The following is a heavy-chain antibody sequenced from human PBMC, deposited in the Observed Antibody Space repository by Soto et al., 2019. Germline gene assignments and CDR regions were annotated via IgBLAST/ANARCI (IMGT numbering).Heavy chain of an antibody. CDR3: ARSLDVIYYYGMDV. J-gene: IGHJ6*02. Sequence: QVQLVESGGGLVKPGGSLRLSCAASGFTFSDYYMSWIRQAPGKGLEWVSYISSSSSYTNYADSVKGRFTISRDNAKNSLYLQMNSLRAEDTAVYYCARSLDVIYYYGMDVWGQGTTVTVSS. CDR1: GFTFSDYY. CDR2: ISSSSSYT. V-gene: IGHV3-11*06. D-gene: IGHD3-10*01.